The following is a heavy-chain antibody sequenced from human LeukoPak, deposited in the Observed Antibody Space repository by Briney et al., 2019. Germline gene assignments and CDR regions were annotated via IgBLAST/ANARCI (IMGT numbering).Heavy chain of an antibody. J-gene: IGHJ4*02. CDR1: GGSISSYY. CDR2: IYYSGGT. V-gene: IGHV4-59*12. D-gene: IGHD3-22*01. Sequence: NTSETLSLTCTVSGGSISSYYWSWIRQPPGKGLEWIGYIYYSGGTNYNPSLKSRVTISVDTSKNQFSLKLSSVTAADTAVYYCARGGTYYYDSSGYQPFDYWGQGTLVTVSS. CDR3: ARGGTYYYDSSGYQPFDY.